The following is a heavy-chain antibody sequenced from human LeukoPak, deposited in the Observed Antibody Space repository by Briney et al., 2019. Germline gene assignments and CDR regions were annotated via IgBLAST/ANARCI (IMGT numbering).Heavy chain of an antibody. CDR2: ISWNSGSI. J-gene: IGHJ3*02. V-gene: IGHV3-9*01. CDR3: ARPALIGNPWDAFDI. CDR1: GFTFDDYA. D-gene: IGHD2-8*01. Sequence: GGSLRLSCAASGFTFDDYAMHWVRQAPGKGLEWVSGISWNSGSIGYADSVKGRFTISRDNAKNSLFLQMNSLRAEDTAVYYCARPALIGNPWDAFDIWGQGTMVTVSS.